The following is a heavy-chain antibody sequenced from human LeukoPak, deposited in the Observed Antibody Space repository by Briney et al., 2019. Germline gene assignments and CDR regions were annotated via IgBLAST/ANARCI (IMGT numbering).Heavy chain of an antibody. J-gene: IGHJ6*02. Sequence: GASVKVSCKASGYTFTSYYMHWVRQAPGQGLEWMGIINPSGGSTSYAQKFQGRVTMTRDTSTSTVYMELSSLRSEDTAVYYCARDLRQLWNYYYYYGMDVWGQGTTVTVSS. V-gene: IGHV1-46*01. CDR2: INPSGGST. CDR3: ARDLRQLWNYYYYYGMDV. D-gene: IGHD5-18*01. CDR1: GYTFTSYY.